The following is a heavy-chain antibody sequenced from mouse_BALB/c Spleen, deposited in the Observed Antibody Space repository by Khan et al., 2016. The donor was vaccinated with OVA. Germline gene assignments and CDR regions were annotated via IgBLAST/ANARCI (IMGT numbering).Heavy chain of an antibody. CDR2: IWSGGST. CDR1: DFPLTNYG. J-gene: IGHJ3*01. D-gene: IGHD1-1*02. CDR3: ARRDYCSSYGFAY. Sequence: QVQLKESGPGLVQPSQSLSITCTVSDFPLTNYGIHWVRQPPGKGLDWLGVIWSGGSTDYNVAFISRLSISKDNSKSQVFFKMNSLQVYDTAIYYCARRDYCSSYGFAYWGQGTLVTVSA. V-gene: IGHV2-4*02.